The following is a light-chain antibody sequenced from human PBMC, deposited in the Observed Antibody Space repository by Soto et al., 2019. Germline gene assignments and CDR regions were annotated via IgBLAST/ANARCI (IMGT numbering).Light chain of an antibody. J-gene: IGKJ5*01. V-gene: IGKV3D-15*01. CDR2: GAS. CDR1: QSVSSN. Sequence: EIVMTQSPATLSVSPGERATLSWRASQSVSSNLAWYQQKPGQAPRLLIYGASTRATGIPARFSGSGSGTDFTLTISSLQPEDFATYYCQQFSNYPHVFGQGTRLEIK. CDR3: QQFSNYPHV.